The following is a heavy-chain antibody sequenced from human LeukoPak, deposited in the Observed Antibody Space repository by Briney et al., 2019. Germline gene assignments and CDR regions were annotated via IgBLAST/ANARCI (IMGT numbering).Heavy chain of an antibody. J-gene: IGHJ3*02. CDR1: GFSLNTHGMR. CDR2: IDWDDDK. CDR3: ARIMQEAFDI. Sequence: SGPALVKPTQSLTLTCTFSGFSLNTHGMRVSWIRQPPGKALGWLARIDWDDDKFYTTSLKTRLTISKDTSKNQVVLTMTNMDPVDTATYYCARIMQEAFDIWGQGTMVTVSS. V-gene: IGHV2-70*04.